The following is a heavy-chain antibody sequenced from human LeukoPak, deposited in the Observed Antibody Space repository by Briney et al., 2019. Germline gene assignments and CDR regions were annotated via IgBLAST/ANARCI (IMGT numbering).Heavy chain of an antibody. D-gene: IGHD6-13*01. V-gene: IGHV4-59*01. CDR1: GGSISSYY. J-gene: IGHJ4*02. Sequence: SETLSLTCTVSGGSISSYYWSWIRQPPGKGLEWIGYIYYSGTTDYNPSLKSRVTISVDTSKNQFSLKLSSVTAADTAVYYCARGVYVAAAQYAYWGQGTLVTVSS. CDR3: ARGVYVAAAQYAY. CDR2: IYYSGTT.